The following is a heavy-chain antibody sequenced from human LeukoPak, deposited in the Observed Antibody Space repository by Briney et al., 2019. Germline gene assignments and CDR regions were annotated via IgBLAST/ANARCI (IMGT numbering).Heavy chain of an antibody. D-gene: IGHD2-15*01. V-gene: IGHV1-24*01. CDR2: FDPEDGET. J-gene: IGHJ4*02. Sequence: ASVKVSCKVSGYTLTELSMHWVRQAPGKGLEWMGGFDPEDGETIYAQKFQGRVTMTEDTSTDTAYMELSSLRSEDTAVYYCATGYCSGGSCYAYYFDYWGQGTLVTVSS. CDR1: GYTLTELS. CDR3: ATGYCSGGSCYAYYFDY.